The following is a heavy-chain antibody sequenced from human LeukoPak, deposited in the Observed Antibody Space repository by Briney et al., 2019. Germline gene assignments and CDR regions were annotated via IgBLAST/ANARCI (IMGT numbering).Heavy chain of an antibody. D-gene: IGHD6-19*01. CDR2: INPIFGTA. CDR1: GGTFSSYA. J-gene: IGHJ5*02. V-gene: IGHV1-69*13. Sequence: ASVKVSCKASGGTFSSYAISWVRQAPGQGLEWMGGINPIFGTANYAQKFQGRVTITADESTSTAYMELSSLRSEDTAVYYCARTIAVAGTYNWFDPWGQGTLVTVSS. CDR3: ARTIAVAGTYNWFDP.